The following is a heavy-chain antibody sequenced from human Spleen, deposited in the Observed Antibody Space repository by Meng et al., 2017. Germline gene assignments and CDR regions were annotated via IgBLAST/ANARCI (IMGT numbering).Heavy chain of an antibody. CDR2: ISSSSSYI. CDR1: GFTFSSYS. V-gene: IGHV3-21*01. J-gene: IGHJ3*02. CDR3: AREGVGSFAFDI. Sequence: GESLKISCAASGFTFSSYSMNWVRQAPGKGLEWVSSISSSSSYIYYADSVKGRFTISRDNSKNTLFLQMNSLRTEDTAVYSCAREGVGSFAFDIWGQGTMVTVSS. D-gene: IGHD1-26*01.